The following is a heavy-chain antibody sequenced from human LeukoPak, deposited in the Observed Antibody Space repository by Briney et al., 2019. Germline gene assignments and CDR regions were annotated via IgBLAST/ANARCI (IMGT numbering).Heavy chain of an antibody. Sequence: GGSLRLSCAASGFTFSSFSMNWVRQAPGKGLEWISYITSSSSSTYYADSVKGRFTISRDNTKNSLYLQMNSLRAEDTAVYYCARVIGSYGDSAYWGQGTLVTVSS. CDR1: GFTFSSFS. CDR3: ARVIGSYGDSAY. D-gene: IGHD4-17*01. V-gene: IGHV3-48*04. J-gene: IGHJ4*02. CDR2: ITSSSSST.